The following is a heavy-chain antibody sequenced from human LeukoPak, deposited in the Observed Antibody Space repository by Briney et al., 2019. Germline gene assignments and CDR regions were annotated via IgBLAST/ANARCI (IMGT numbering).Heavy chain of an antibody. Sequence: ASVKVSCKVSGYTLTELSMYWVRQAPGKGLEWMGGFDPEDGETIYAQKFQGRVTMTEDTSTDTAYMELSSLRPEDTVVYYCATGGNSGFAYWGQGTLVTVSS. J-gene: IGHJ4*02. CDR3: ATGGNSGFAY. CDR1: GYTLTELS. CDR2: FDPEDGET. V-gene: IGHV1-24*01. D-gene: IGHD4-23*01.